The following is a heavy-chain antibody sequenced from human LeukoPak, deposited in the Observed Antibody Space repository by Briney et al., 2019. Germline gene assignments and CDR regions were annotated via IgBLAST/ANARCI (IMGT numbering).Heavy chain of an antibody. Sequence: SSETLSLTCAVYGGSFSGYYRSWIRQPPGKGLEGIGEINHSGSTHHNPSLKSQLTISVDTSENEFSLKLSSVTAADTAVYYCARPKAYSGSYHYWAQRPLVTVSS. J-gene: IGHJ4*02. CDR3: ARPKAYSGSYHY. CDR2: INHSGST. V-gene: IGHV4-34*01. D-gene: IGHD1-26*01. CDR1: GGSFSGYY.